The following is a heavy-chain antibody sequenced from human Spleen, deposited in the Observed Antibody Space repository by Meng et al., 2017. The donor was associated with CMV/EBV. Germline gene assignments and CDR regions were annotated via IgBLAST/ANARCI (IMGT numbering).Heavy chain of an antibody. V-gene: IGHV3-74*01. CDR2: ISSDGSGR. D-gene: IGHD3-10*01. Sequence: CAASGFAFSSNWMYWVRQAPGMGLVWVSRISSDGSGRRYADSVEGRFTVSRDNAKNTLYLQMNSLRAEDTAMYYCATVGGLGSYLDYWGQGTLVTVSS. CDR1: GFAFSSNW. CDR3: ATVGGLGSYLDY. J-gene: IGHJ4*02.